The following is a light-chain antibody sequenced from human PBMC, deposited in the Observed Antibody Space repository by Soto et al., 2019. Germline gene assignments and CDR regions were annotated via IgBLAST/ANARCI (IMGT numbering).Light chain of an antibody. CDR2: GTT. J-gene: IGLJ1*01. V-gene: IGLV1-40*01. CDR3: HSYDGTLSGSDV. CDR1: SSNIGAGYD. Sequence: QSALTQPPSVSGAPGQRVTISCTGSSSNIGAGYDVHWYQQLPGTAPKLIIYGTTNRPSGVPDRFSGSKSGTSASLAITGLQAEDEADYYCHSYDGTLSGSDVFGIGTKVTVL.